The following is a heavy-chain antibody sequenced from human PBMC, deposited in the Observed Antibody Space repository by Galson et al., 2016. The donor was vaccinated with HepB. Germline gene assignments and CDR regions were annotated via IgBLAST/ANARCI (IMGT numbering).Heavy chain of an antibody. CDR2: LNAGNENT. CDR1: GYSFSRYV. J-gene: IGHJ6*02. V-gene: IGHV1-3*01. Sequence: SVKVSCKGSGYSFSRYVMHWMRQAPGQRPEWMGLLNAGNENTEYSQKFQGRVTIARDPSPNTVYMELSRLTYEDTAVYYCTRDREAGAFDVWGQGTTVTVSS. D-gene: IGHD3-10*01. CDR3: TRDREAGAFDV.